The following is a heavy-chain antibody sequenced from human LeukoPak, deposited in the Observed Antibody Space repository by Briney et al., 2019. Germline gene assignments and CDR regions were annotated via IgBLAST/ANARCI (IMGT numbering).Heavy chain of an antibody. CDR1: GLTFSSYS. CDR3: ARDASKYSSSWSDAFDI. CDR2: ISSSSSYI. V-gene: IGHV3-21*01. Sequence: GGSLRLSCAASGLTFSSYSMNWVRQAPGKGLEWVSSISSSSSYIYYADSVKGRFTISRDNAKNSLYLQMNSLRAEDTAVYYCARDASKYSSSWSDAFDIWGQGTMVTVSS. J-gene: IGHJ3*02. D-gene: IGHD6-13*01.